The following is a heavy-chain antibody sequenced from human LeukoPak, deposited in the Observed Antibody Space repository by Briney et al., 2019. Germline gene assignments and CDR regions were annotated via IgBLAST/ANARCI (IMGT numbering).Heavy chain of an antibody. V-gene: IGHV4-34*01. Sequence: SETLSLTCAVYGGSFSGYSWSWIRQPPGKGLEWIGEINHSGGTKYNPSLKSRVTISVDASKSQFSLKLSSVTAADTAVYYCASSTIFGVVANWFDPWGQGTLVTVSS. CDR1: GGSFSGYS. CDR2: INHSGGT. CDR3: ASSTIFGVVANWFDP. J-gene: IGHJ5*02. D-gene: IGHD3-3*01.